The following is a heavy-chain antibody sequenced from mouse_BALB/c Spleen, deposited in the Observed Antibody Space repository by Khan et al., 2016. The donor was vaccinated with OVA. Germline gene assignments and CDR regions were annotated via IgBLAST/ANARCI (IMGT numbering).Heavy chain of an antibody. CDR3: DISCEYDEVHAC. CDR2: IWSGGTT. J-gene: IGHJ3*01. Sequence: QVQLKQSGPGLVQPSQSLSITCTVSGFSLTTYGVHWVRQPPGKGLEWLGVIWSGGTTDYSAAFISRLSITKDNSKSQVFLKMNSLQANDTAIYFSDISCEYDEVHACWDQETVVTVSA. V-gene: IGHV2-2*02. D-gene: IGHD2-4*01. CDR1: GFSLTTYG.